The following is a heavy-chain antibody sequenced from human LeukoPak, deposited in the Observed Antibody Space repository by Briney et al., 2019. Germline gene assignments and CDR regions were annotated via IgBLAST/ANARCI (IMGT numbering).Heavy chain of an antibody. D-gene: IGHD4-23*01. V-gene: IGHV4-59*01. CDR1: GGSISSYY. J-gene: IGHJ4*02. CDR3: VAGGNYPYIDY. Sequence: PSETLSLTCTVSGGSISSYYWSWIRQPPGKGLEWIGYIYYSGSTNYNPSLKSRVTISVDTSKNQFSLKLSSVTAADTAVYYCVAGGNYPYIDYWGQGTLVTVSS. CDR2: IYYSGST.